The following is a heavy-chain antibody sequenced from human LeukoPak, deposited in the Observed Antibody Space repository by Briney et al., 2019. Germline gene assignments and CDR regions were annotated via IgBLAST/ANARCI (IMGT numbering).Heavy chain of an antibody. Sequence: PSETLSLTCTVSGGSISSYYWSWVRQPPGKGLEWIGYIYYSGSTNYNPSLKGRVTISVDTSKNQFSLKLSSVTAADTAVYYCASRPLGSKYYYGMDVWGQGTTVTVSS. CDR3: ASRPLGSKYYYGMDV. D-gene: IGHD2-2*01. J-gene: IGHJ6*02. CDR1: GGSISSYY. CDR2: IYYSGST. V-gene: IGHV4-59*01.